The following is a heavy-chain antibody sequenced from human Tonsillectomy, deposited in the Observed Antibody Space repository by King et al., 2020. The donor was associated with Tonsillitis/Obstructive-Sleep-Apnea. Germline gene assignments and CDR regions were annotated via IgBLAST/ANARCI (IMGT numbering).Heavy chain of an antibody. CDR2: IGGGGTTT. CDR3: VNGGFDSVTVY. Sequence: VQLVESGGGLVQPGGSLRLSCAASGFTFSNYAMYWVRQAPGKGLEWVSDIGGGGTTTYYADSVKGRFTISRDNSQNTLYLQMNSLRAEDTAVYYCVNGGFDSVTVYWGQGTLVTVSS. CDR1: GFTFSNYA. D-gene: IGHD5-12*01. J-gene: IGHJ4*02. V-gene: IGHV3-23*04.